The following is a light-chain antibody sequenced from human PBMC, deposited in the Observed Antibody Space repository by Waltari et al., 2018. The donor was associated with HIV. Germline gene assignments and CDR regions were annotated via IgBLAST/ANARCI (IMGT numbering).Light chain of an antibody. CDR3: QQYNSYPPWT. J-gene: IGKJ1*01. CDR1: QGIRNY. CDR2: AAS. Sequence: DIQMTQSPSSLSASVGDRVTITCRASQGIRNYLPWFQQKPGKAPKSLICAASSLQSGVPSKFSGSGSGTDFTLTISSLQPEDFVTYYCQQYNSYPPWTFGQGTKVEIK. V-gene: IGKV1-16*02.